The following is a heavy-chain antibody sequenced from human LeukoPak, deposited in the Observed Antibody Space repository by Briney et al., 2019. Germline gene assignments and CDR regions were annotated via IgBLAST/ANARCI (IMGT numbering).Heavy chain of an antibody. J-gene: IGHJ4*02. Sequence: PGGSLRLSCAASGFIFSNYDMHWVRQAPGKGLEWVAVMSYDGSNKYYADSLKGRFTISRDNSKNTVFLQMNSLRGEDTAVYYCGKRHSNGYYYFDSWGQGTLVTVSS. CDR1: GFIFSNYD. CDR2: MSYDGSNK. D-gene: IGHD5-24*01. CDR3: GKRHSNGYYYFDS. V-gene: IGHV3-30*18.